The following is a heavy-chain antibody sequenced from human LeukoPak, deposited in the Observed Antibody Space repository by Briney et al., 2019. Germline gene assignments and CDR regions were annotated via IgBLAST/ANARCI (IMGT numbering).Heavy chain of an antibody. CDR3: ARVWGSADY. V-gene: IGHV1-8*02. D-gene: IGHD3-16*01. CDR2: MNPKSGYT. CDR1: GYTFTNYD. J-gene: IGHJ4*02. Sequence: EASVKVCCKTSGYTFTNYDINWVRQATGQGLEWMGWMNPKSGYTGSTQKFQGRIPLTSDTSITTAYMELSSLTSDDTATYYCARVWGSADYWGQGTLVTVSS.